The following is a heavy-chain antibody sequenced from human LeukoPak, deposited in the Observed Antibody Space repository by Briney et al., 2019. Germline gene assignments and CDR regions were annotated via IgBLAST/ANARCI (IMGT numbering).Heavy chain of an antibody. CDR3: ARGGYDFWSGYHDY. D-gene: IGHD3-3*01. CDR1: GGSISSYF. V-gene: IGHV4-4*07. J-gene: IGHJ4*02. CDR2: IYTIGST. Sequence: PSETLSLTCTVSGGSISSYFWSWIRQPAGKRLEWIGRIYTIGSTNYNPSLKSRVIMSVDTSKNQFSLKLSSVTAADTAVYYCARGGYDFWSGYHDYWGQGTLVTVSA.